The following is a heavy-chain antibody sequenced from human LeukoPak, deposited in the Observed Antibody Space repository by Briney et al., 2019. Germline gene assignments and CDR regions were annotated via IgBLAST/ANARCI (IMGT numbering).Heavy chain of an antibody. CDR1: GGSISSGGYY. D-gene: IGHD4-23*01. Sequence: SQTLSLTCTVSGGSISSGGYYWSWIRQHPGKGLEWIGYIYYSGSTYYNPSLKSRVTISVDTSKNQFSLKLSSVTAADTAVYYCASNYGGNPYVGWFDPWGQGTLVTVSS. V-gene: IGHV4-31*03. CDR3: ASNYGGNPYVGWFDP. J-gene: IGHJ5*02. CDR2: IYYSGST.